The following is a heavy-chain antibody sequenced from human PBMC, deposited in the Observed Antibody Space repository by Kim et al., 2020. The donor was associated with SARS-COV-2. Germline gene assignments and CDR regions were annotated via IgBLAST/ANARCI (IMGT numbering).Heavy chain of an antibody. Sequence: ASVKVSCKASGYTFTGYYMHWVRQAPGQGLEWMGRINPNSGGTNYAQKFQGRVTMTRDTSISTAYMELSRLRSYDTAVYYCARDLPPEVTIFGVVIREYYFDYWGQGTLVTVSS. CDR1: GYTFTGYY. V-gene: IGHV1-2*06. J-gene: IGHJ4*02. CDR2: INPNSGGT. D-gene: IGHD3-3*01. CDR3: ARDLPPEVTIFGVVIREYYFDY.